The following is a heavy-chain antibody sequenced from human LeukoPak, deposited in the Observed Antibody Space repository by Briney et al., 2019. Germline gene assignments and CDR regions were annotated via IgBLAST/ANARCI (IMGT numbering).Heavy chain of an antibody. V-gene: IGHV4-61*01. CDR2: MSPSGTT. CDR1: GDSVSSGSYY. J-gene: IGHJ4*02. CDR3: ARLAVAGVGGSYMIDY. D-gene: IGHD6-19*01. Sequence: SETLSLTCTVSGDSVSSGSYYLSWTRQPPGKGLDWIAYMSPSGTTNYNPSLKSRVTTSVDTSRTQFSLRLSSVTAADTAVYYCARLAVAGVGGSYMIDYWGQGTLVTVSS.